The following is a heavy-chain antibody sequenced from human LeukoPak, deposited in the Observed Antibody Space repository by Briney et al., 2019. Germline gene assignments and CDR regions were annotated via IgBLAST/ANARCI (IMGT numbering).Heavy chain of an antibody. CDR2: IYHSGST. V-gene: IGHV4-38-2*02. CDR3: AGSGGYYSSFDY. J-gene: IGHJ4*02. CDR1: GYSISSGYY. D-gene: IGHD3-22*01. Sequence: PSETLSLTCTVSGYSISSGYYWGWIRQPPGKGLEWIASIYHSGSTYYNPSLKSRVTISVDTSKNEISVKLSSVTAADTAVYYCAGSGGYYSSFDYWGQGTLVTVSS.